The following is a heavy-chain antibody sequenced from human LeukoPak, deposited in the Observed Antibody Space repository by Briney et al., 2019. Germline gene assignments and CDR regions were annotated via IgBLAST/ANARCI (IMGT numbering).Heavy chain of an antibody. CDR1: GASISSTNW. V-gene: IGHV4-4*02. CDR2: IYHTGST. D-gene: IGHD6-6*01. CDR3: ASVSARPDYYFDS. J-gene: IGHJ4*02. Sequence: SETLSLTCAVSGASISSTNWWNWVRQPPGKGLEWIGEIYHTGSTNYDPSLKGRVTILLDKSRNQFSLILSSVTAADTAVYYCASVSARPDYYFDSWGQGTLVTVSS.